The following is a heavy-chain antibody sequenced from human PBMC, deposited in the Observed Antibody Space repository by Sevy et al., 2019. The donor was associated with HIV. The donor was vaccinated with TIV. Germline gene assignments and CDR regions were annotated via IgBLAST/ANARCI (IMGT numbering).Heavy chain of an antibody. Sequence: GASVKVSCKVSGYTLTKLSMHWVRQVRGKGLEWMGSFDPEDGKRIYAQKFQGRFTMTEDTSTDIGYLDLNSLRSEDSAVYFCATTKDYYESSGDPFDYWGQGTLVTVSS. J-gene: IGHJ4*02. D-gene: IGHD3-22*01. CDR1: GYTLTKLS. CDR2: FDPEDGKR. V-gene: IGHV1-24*01. CDR3: ATTKDYYESSGDPFDY.